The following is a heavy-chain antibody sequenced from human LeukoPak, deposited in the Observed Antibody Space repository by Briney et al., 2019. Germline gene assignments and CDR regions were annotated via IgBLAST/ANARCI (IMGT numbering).Heavy chain of an antibody. V-gene: IGHV4-61*02. Sequence: SETLSLTCTVSGGSISSGSYYWSWIRQPAGKGLEWIGRIYTSGSTNYNPSLKSRVTISVDTSKNQFSLKLSSVTAADTAVYYCASIHSSSFYYYYYMDVWGKGTTVTVSS. J-gene: IGHJ6*03. CDR2: IYTSGST. CDR1: GGSISSGSYY. D-gene: IGHD6-6*01. CDR3: ASIHSSSFYYYYYMDV.